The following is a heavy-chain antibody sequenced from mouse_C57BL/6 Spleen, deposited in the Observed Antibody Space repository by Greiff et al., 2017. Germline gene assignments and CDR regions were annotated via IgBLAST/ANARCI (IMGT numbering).Heavy chain of an antibody. Sequence: EVMLVESEGGLVQPGSSMKLSCTASGFTFSDYYMAWVRQVPEKGLEWVANINYDGSSTYYLDSLKSRFIISRDNAKNILYLQMSSLKSEDTATYYGAREAYDYDRYFEVRGTGTTVTASS. D-gene: IGHD2-4*01. J-gene: IGHJ1*03. V-gene: IGHV5-16*01. CDR2: INYDGSST. CDR1: GFTFSDYY. CDR3: AREAYDYDRYFEV.